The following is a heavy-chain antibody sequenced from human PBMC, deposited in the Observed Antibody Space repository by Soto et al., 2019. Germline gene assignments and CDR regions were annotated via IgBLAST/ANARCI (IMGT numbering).Heavy chain of an antibody. V-gene: IGHV4-39*01. J-gene: IGHJ5*02. CDR2: IYYSGST. CDR3: ARQLFQGNWFDP. CDR1: GGSISSSSYY. Sequence: QLQLQESGPGLVTPSETLSLTCTVSGGSISSSSYYWGWIRPPPGQGLEWIGSIYYSGSTYYNPSLTSRVTISVNTSKNQFSLKLSPVTAADTAVYYCARQLFQGNWFDPWGQGTLVTVSS.